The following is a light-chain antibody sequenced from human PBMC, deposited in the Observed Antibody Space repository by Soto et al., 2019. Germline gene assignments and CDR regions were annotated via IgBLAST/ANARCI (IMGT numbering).Light chain of an antibody. CDR1: QSIRAY. V-gene: IGKV1-39*01. J-gene: IGKJ2*01. Sequence: IQMTQSPSSLSVSVLDRVTITCRASQSIRAYLNWYQQKSGKPPSLLIYHTSTLQRGVPSRFSASGSGTEFSLTITSLQPEDFATYYCQQSFSTVYTFGQGTKVDIK. CDR2: HTS. CDR3: QQSFSTVYT.